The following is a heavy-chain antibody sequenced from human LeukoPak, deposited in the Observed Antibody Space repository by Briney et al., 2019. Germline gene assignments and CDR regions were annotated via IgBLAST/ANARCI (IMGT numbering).Heavy chain of an antibody. CDR1: GYTFTSYD. J-gene: IGHJ4*02. CDR3: ARAEMATITLDY. V-gene: IGHV1-8*01. D-gene: IGHD4-4*01. CDR2: MNPNSGNT. Sequence: GASVKVSCKASGYTFTSYDINWVRPATGQGLEWMGWMNPNSGNTGYAQKFQGRVTMTRDTSISTAYMELGRLRSDDTAVYYCARAEMATITLDYWGQGTLVTVSS.